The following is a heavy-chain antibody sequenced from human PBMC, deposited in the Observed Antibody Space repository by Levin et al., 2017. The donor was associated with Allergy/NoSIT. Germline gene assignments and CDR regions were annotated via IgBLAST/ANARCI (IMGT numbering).Heavy chain of an antibody. V-gene: IGHV3-23*01. CDR2: ISGSGGST. CDR3: AKRYTGGQLVYYFDY. J-gene: IGHJ4*02. CDR1: GFTFSSYA. D-gene: IGHD1-1*01. Sequence: GGSLRLSCAASGFTFSSYAMSWVRQAPGKGLEWVSAISGSGGSTYYADSVKGRFTISRDNSKNTLYLQMNSLRAEDTAVYYCAKRYTGGQLVYYFDYWGQGTLVTVSS.